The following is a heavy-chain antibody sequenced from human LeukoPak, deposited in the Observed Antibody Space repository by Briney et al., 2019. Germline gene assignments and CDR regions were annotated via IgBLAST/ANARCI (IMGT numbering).Heavy chain of an antibody. CDR1: GYTFTSYD. J-gene: IGHJ3*02. V-gene: IGHV1-8*01. D-gene: IGHD3-3*02. Sequence: GASVKVSCKASGYTFTSYDINWVRQATGQGLEWMGWMNPNSGNTGYAQKFQGRVTTTRNTSISTAYMELSSLRSEDTAVYYCASGEISFSDAFDIWGQGTMVTVSS. CDR2: MNPNSGNT. CDR3: ASGEISFSDAFDI.